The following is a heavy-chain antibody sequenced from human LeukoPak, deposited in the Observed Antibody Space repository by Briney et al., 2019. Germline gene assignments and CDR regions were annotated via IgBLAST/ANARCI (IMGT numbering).Heavy chain of an antibody. CDR3: ARSGYGGVRGATFDY. J-gene: IGHJ4*02. V-gene: IGHV4-30-2*01. D-gene: IGHD3-10*01. CDR1: GGSISSGGYY. Sequence: PSQTLSLTCTVSGGSISSGGYYWSWIRQPPGKGLEWIGEINHSGSTNYNPSLKSRVTISVDTSKNQFSLKLSSVTAADTAVYYCARSGYGGVRGATFDYWGQGTLVTVSS. CDR2: INHSGST.